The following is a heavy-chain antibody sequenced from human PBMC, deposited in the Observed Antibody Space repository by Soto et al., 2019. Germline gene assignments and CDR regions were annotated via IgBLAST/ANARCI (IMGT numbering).Heavy chain of an antibody. J-gene: IGHJ4*02. CDR3: AKSLLHFPAVAVAGLRRSGIDY. D-gene: IGHD6-19*01. CDR1: GFTFSSYG. Sequence: GGSLRLSCAASGFTFSSYGMHWVRQAPGKGLEWVAVISYDGSNKYYADSVKGRFTISRDNSKNTLYLQMNSLRAEDTAVYYCAKSLLHFPAVAVAGLRRSGIDYWGQGTLVTVSS. CDR2: ISYDGSNK. V-gene: IGHV3-30*18.